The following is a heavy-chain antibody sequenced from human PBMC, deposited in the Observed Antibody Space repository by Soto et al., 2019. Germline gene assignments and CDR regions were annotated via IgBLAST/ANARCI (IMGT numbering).Heavy chain of an antibody. CDR2: IYYTGIT. J-gene: IGHJ5*01. V-gene: IGHV4-31*03. D-gene: IGHD1-1*01. CDR3: ATGTSSWFES. Sequence: QGQLQESGPGLVKPSQTLSLTCSVSGGSISRDSYYWTWIRQHPGKGLEWIGYIYYTGITHYSPSLRSRVTISVDTSNSQFSLNLNAVTAAGTAVYYCATGTSSWFESWGQGTLVTVSS. CDR1: GGSISRDSYY.